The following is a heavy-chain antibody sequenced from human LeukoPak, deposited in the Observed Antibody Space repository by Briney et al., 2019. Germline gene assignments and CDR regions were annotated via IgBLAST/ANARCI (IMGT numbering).Heavy chain of an antibody. V-gene: IGHV3-53*01. CDR2: IYSGGST. CDR3: ARGPTVINDAFDI. Sequence: GGSLRLSCAASGFAFNNYVMTWVRQAPGKGLEWVSVIYSGGSTYYADSVKGRFTISRDNSKNTLYLQMNSLRAEDTAVYYCARGPTVINDAFDIWGQGTMVTVSS. D-gene: IGHD2-21*01. J-gene: IGHJ3*02. CDR1: GFAFNNYV.